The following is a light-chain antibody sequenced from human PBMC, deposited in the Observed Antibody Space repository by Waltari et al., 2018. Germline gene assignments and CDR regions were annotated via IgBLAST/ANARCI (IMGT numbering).Light chain of an antibody. V-gene: IGLV2-14*01. Sequence: QSALTQPASVSGSPGQSITISCTGNSSDVGFYNYVSWYQQHPGKAPKLIIYDVFERPSGVSNRFSGSKSGNTASLTISGLLAEDEADYYCNSYTGSSSWVFGGGTKLTVL. CDR3: NSYTGSSSWV. CDR1: SSDVGFYNY. CDR2: DVF. J-gene: IGLJ3*02.